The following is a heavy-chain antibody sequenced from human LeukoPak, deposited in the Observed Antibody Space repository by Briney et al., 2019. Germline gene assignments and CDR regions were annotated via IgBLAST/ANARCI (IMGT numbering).Heavy chain of an antibody. CDR1: GFTIGNYG. J-gene: IGHJ5*02. D-gene: IGHD6-19*01. Sequence: GGSLRLSCVVSGFTIGNYGMHWVRQAPDKGLEWVAMISHDGGSELYGDSVKGRFTISRDISKNTLYLHMSSLRVEDTAVYYCAKDWGSSGWYNWFDPWGQGTLVTVSS. CDR2: ISHDGGSE. CDR3: AKDWGSSGWYNWFDP. V-gene: IGHV3-30*18.